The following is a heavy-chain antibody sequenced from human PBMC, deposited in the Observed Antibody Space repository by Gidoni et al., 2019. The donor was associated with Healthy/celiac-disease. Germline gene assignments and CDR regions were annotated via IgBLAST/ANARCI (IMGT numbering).Heavy chain of an antibody. CDR2: ISSSSSYT. CDR1: GFTFSDYY. V-gene: IGHV3-11*05. J-gene: IGHJ2*01. D-gene: IGHD6-13*01. Sequence: VQLVESGGGLVKPGGSLRLSCAASGFTFSDYYMSWIRQAPGKGMEWVSYISSSSSYTNFEDSVKGRCTISRDNAKNSLYLQMNSLRAEDTAVYYCARIYSSRLWYFDLWGRGTLVTVSS. CDR3: ARIYSSRLWYFDL.